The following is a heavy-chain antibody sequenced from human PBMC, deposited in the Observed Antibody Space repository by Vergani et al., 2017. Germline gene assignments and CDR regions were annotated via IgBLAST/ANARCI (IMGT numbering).Heavy chain of an antibody. D-gene: IGHD2-8*02. J-gene: IGHJ6*03. Sequence: EVQLVESGGGLVKPGGSLRLSCAASGFTFSSYSMNWVRQAPGKGLEWVSSISSSSSYIYYADSVKGRFTISRDNAKNSLYLQMNSLRAEDTAVYYCARRGTQGVLNYYYYYYMDVWGKGTTVTVSS. V-gene: IGHV3-21*01. CDR1: GFTFSSYS. CDR3: ARRGTQGVLNYYYYYYMDV. CDR2: ISSSSSYI.